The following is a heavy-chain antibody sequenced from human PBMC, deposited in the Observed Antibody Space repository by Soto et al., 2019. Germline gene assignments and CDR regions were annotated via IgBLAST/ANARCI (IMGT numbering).Heavy chain of an antibody. D-gene: IGHD3-22*01. CDR2: ISGSGGSI. Sequence: GGSLRLSCAASGFTFSNYAMSWVRQAPGKGLEWISSISGSGGSIYYADSVKGRFTISRDNSKNTLYLQMNSLRAEDTAVYYWAKDRAYDSSGYYHGPFDYWGQGTLVTVSS. V-gene: IGHV3-23*01. J-gene: IGHJ4*02. CDR1: GFTFSNYA. CDR3: AKDRAYDSSGYYHGPFDY.